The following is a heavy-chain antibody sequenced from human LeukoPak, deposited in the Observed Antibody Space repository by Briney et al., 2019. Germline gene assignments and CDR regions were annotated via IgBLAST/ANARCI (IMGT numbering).Heavy chain of an antibody. CDR2: IYYSGST. D-gene: IGHD3-22*01. V-gene: IGHV4-61*01. CDR3: ARGARGYDSSAYRFYGSYYFDY. Sequence: KPSETLSLTCTVSGGSVSSGSYYWSWIRQPPGKGLEWIGYIYYSGSTNYNPSLKSRVTISVDTSKNQFSLKLSSVTAADTAVYYCARGARGYDSSAYRFYGSYYFDYWGQGTLVTVSS. CDR1: GGSVSSGSYY. J-gene: IGHJ4*02.